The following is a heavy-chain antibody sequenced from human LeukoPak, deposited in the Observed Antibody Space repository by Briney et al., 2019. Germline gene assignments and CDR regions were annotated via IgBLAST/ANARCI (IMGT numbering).Heavy chain of an antibody. CDR2: MNPNSGNT. CDR1: GYTFTGYY. J-gene: IGHJ3*02. D-gene: IGHD2-2*01. V-gene: IGHV1-8*03. CDR3: ARWVYCSSTRCRDAFDI. Sequence: ASVKVSCKASGYTFTGYYMHWVRQATGQGLEWMGWMNPNSGNTGYAQKFQGRVTITRNTSISTAYMELSSLRSEDAAVYYCARWVYCSSTRCRDAFDIWGQGTMVTVSS.